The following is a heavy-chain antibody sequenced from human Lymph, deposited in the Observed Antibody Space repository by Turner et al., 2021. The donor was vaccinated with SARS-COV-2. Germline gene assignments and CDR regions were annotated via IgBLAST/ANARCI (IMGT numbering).Heavy chain of an antibody. V-gene: IGHV3-21*01. CDR3: ARDIPTTADYFDY. Sequence: EVQLVESGGGLVKPGGPLRPPCAAPGFPFSTYSMNWVRQAPGKGLEWISSISSSSSYIYYADSVKGRFTISRDDAKNSLYLQMNSLRAEDTAVYYCARDIPTTADYFDYWGQGTLVTVSS. CDR2: ISSSSSYI. D-gene: IGHD4-17*01. J-gene: IGHJ4*02. CDR1: GFPFSTYS.